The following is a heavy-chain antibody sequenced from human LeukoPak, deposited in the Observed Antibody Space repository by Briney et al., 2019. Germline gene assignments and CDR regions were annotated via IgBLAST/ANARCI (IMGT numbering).Heavy chain of an antibody. J-gene: IGHJ4*02. CDR1: GDSISSYY. CDR3: ARGGGWRSPFDF. V-gene: IGHV4-4*09. D-gene: IGHD6-19*01. CDR2: IHSSGST. Sequence: SETLSLTCTVSGDSISSYYWSWIRQPPGKGLERIGYIHSSGSTYYNPSLKSRLTISVDTSKSQFSLNLSSVTAADTAVYYCARGGGWRSPFDFWGQGTLVTVSS.